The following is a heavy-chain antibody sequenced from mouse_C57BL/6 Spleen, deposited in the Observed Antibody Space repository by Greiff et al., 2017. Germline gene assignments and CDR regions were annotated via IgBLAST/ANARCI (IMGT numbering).Heavy chain of an antibody. D-gene: IGHD2-5*01. V-gene: IGHV1-66*01. CDR1: GYSFTSYY. J-gene: IGHJ2*01. CDR3: ARFSESYYSNYD. CDR2: IYPGSGNT. Sequence: QVQLKQSGPELVKPGASVKISCKASGYSFTSYYIHWVKQRPGQGLEWIGWIYPGSGNTKYNEKFKGKATLTADTSSSTAYMQLSSLTSEDSAVYYCARFSESYYSNYDWGQGTTLTVSS.